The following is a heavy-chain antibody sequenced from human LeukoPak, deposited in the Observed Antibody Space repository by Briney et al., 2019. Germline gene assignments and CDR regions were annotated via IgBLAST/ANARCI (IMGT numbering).Heavy chain of an antibody. CDR1: GFSFSSYW. CDR3: ARLSAYYYGSYFYYYMDV. D-gene: IGHD3-10*01. J-gene: IGHJ6*03. Sequence: PGGSLRLSCEGSGFSFSSYWMTWVRLSPGKGPEWVANIKQDESERYTVDSVKGRFTISRDNAKNSVYLHMNSLRADDTALYYCARLSAYYYGSYFYYYMDVWGKGTTVTVSS. V-gene: IGHV3-7*01. CDR2: IKQDESER.